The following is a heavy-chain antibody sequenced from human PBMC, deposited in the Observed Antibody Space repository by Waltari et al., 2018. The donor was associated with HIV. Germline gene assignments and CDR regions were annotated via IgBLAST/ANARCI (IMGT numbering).Heavy chain of an antibody. Sequence: EVQLVESGGGLVQPGGSLRLPCEASGFTFSLLCTSWVRQAPGKGVEWVANIKQDGSEKHYVDSVKGRFTISRDNAKKSLYLQMNSLRAEDTAVYYCARMGLMMYAIGAFDIWGQGTMVTVSS. CDR3: ARMGLMMYAIGAFDI. J-gene: IGHJ3*02. V-gene: IGHV3-7*01. CDR2: IKQDGSEK. CDR1: GFTFSLLC. D-gene: IGHD2-8*01.